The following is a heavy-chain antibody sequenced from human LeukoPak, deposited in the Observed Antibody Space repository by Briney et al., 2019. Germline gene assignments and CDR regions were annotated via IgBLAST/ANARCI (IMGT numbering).Heavy chain of an antibody. D-gene: IGHD3-3*01. V-gene: IGHV3-30*04. CDR1: GFTFSSYA. CDR3: AREYYDFWSGYYEPFDY. Sequence: PGGSLRLPCAASGFTFSSYAMHWVRQAPGKGLEWVAVISYDGSNKYYADSVKGRFTIPRDNSKNTLYLQMNSLRAEDTAVYYCAREYYDFWSGYYEPFDYWGQGTLVTVSS. CDR2: ISYDGSNK. J-gene: IGHJ4*02.